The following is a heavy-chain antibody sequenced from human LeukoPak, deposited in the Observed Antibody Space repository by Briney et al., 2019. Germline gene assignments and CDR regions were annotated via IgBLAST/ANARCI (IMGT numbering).Heavy chain of an antibody. Sequence: ASVKVSCKASGYTFTNYGISWVRQAPGHGLEWMGWTSAYNGNTKYAQNVQGRVMMTTDTSTSTAYMELRSLRPDDTAVYFCAGDRSFRSDFWSVTDAFDMWGPGTMVIVSS. J-gene: IGHJ3*02. CDR2: TSAYNGNT. V-gene: IGHV1-18*01. CDR3: AGDRSFRSDFWSVTDAFDM. D-gene: IGHD3-3*01. CDR1: GYTFTNYG.